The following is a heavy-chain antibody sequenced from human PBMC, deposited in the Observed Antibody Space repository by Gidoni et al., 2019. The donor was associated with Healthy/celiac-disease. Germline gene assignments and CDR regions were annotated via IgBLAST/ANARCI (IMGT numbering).Heavy chain of an antibody. CDR2: ISAYNGNT. CDR3: AREGGGYSYCSYYVDY. D-gene: IGHD5-18*01. V-gene: IGHV1-18*01. CDR1: GYTFTSYG. J-gene: IGHJ4*02. Sequence: QVQLVQSGAEEKKPGASAKGYCKVSGYTFTSYGIRWVRQAPGTGLEWMGWISAYNGNTNYAQKLQGRVTMTTDTSTSTAYMELRSLRSDDTAVYYCAREGGGYSYCSYYVDYWGQGTLVTVSS.